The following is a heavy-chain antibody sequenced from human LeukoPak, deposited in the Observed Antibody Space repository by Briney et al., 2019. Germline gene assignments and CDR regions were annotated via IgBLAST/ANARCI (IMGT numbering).Heavy chain of an antibody. CDR2: IIPILGIA. V-gene: IGHV1-69*04. J-gene: IGHJ4*02. CDR3: ARDDGITGTTYDY. Sequence: SLKVSCKASGGTFSSYTISWVRQAPGQRLEWMGRIIPILGIAKYAQKFQGRVTITADKSTSTAYMELSSLKSEDTAVYYCARDDGITGTTYDYWGQGTLVTVSS. D-gene: IGHD1-7*01. CDR1: GGTFSSYT.